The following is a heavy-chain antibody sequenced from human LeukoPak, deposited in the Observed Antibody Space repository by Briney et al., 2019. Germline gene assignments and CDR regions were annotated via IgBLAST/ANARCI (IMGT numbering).Heavy chain of an antibody. Sequence: GGSLRLSCAASGFTFSSYGMHWVRQAPGKGLEWVSAISGSGGSTYYADSVKGRFTISRDNSKNTLYLQMSSLRAEDTAVYYCAKVSSGWYSDDYWGQGTLVTVSS. D-gene: IGHD6-19*01. CDR1: GFTFSSYG. J-gene: IGHJ4*02. CDR2: ISGSGGST. V-gene: IGHV3-23*01. CDR3: AKVSSGWYSDDY.